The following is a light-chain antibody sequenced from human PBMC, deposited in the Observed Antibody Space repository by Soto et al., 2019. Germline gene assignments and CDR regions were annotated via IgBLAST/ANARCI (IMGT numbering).Light chain of an antibody. Sequence: QSALTQPRSVSGSPGQSVTISCTGTSGDVGAYDRVSWYQHHPTKAPKLIIYDVTNRPSGVPYRFSGSKSGSTASLTISGLQAEDEADYYCQCYDSSLTVLFGGGTKLTVL. CDR3: QCYDSSLTVL. J-gene: IGLJ2*01. CDR1: SGDVGAYDR. V-gene: IGLV2-11*01. CDR2: DVT.